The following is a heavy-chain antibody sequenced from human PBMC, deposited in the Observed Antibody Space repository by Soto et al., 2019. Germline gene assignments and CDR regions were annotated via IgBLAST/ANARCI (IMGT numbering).Heavy chain of an antibody. D-gene: IGHD3-3*01. J-gene: IGHJ6*02. CDR2: ISSSSSYI. CDR1: GFTFSSYS. CDR3: ARADXADDFWSGPDYYYGMDV. Sequence: GGSLRLSCAASGFTFSSYSMNWVRQAPGKGLERVSSISSSSSYIYYADSVKGRFTISRDNAKNSLYLQMNSLRAEDTAVYYCARADXADDFWSGPDYYYGMDVWGQGTTVTVSS. V-gene: IGHV3-21*01.